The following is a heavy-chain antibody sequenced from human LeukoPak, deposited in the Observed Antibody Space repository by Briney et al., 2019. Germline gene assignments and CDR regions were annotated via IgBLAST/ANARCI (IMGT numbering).Heavy chain of an antibody. J-gene: IGHJ4*02. CDR2: IYSGGTT. CDR1: GFTVSGNY. Sequence: GGSLRLSCAVSGFTVSGNYMSWVRQAPGKGLEWVSLIYSGGTTYYADSVKGRFTISRDNSKNTLYLQMNSLRAEDTAVYYCAKDGGVWFGESNDYWGQGTLVTVSS. V-gene: IGHV3-53*01. CDR3: AKDGGVWFGESNDY. D-gene: IGHD3-10*01.